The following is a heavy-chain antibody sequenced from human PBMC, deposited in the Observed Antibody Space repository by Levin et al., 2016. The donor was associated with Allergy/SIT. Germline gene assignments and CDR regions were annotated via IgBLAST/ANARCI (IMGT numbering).Heavy chain of an antibody. Sequence: WIRQPPGKGLEWVSSISSSSSYIYYADSVKGRFTISRDNAKNSLYLQMNSLRAEDTAVYYCAPLPGMPYGMDVWGQGTTVTVSS. CDR2: ISSSSSYI. J-gene: IGHJ6*02. CDR3: APLPGMPYGMDV. D-gene: IGHD2-2*01. V-gene: IGHV3-21*01.